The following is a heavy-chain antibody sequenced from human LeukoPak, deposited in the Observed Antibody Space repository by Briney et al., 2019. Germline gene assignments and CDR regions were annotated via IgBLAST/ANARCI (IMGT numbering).Heavy chain of an antibody. CDR1: GFTVSSNY. V-gene: IGHV3-53*01. CDR3: AKGSISGVVLVPATCAPNDY. J-gene: IGHJ4*02. Sequence: GGSLRLSCAASGFTVSSNYMSWVRQAPGKGLEWVSVIYSGGSTYYADSVKGRFTISRDNSKSTLYLQMNSLTVEDTAIYYCAKGSISGVVLVPATCAPNDYWGQGTLVTVSS. D-gene: IGHD2-15*01. CDR2: IYSGGST.